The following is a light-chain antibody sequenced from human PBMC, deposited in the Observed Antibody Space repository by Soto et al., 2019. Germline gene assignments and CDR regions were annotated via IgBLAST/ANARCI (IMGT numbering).Light chain of an antibody. CDR2: DAS. J-gene: IGKJ1*01. CDR1: QSIGTW. V-gene: IGKV1-5*01. Sequence: DIQMTQSPSTLSASVRDRVTITCRASQSIGTWLAWYQQKPGKAPKLLIYDASSLQRGVPSRFSGSGSGTEFTLTISSLQPDDFATYYCQQYNSYSWTFGQGNKVETK. CDR3: QQYNSYSWT.